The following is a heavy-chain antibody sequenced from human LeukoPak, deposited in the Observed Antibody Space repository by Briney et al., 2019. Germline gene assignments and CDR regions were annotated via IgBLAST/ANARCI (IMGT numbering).Heavy chain of an antibody. CDR1: GYTLTSYY. D-gene: IGHD3-22*01. J-gene: IGHJ4*02. V-gene: IGHV1-46*01. CDR2: INPSGGST. Sequence: ASVTVSCTASGYTLTSYYMHWVRQAPGQGLEWMGIINPSGGSTSYAQKFQGRVTMTRDTSTSTVYMELSSLRSEDTAVYYCARDQDSSGYYDYWGQGTLVTVSS. CDR3: ARDQDSSGYYDY.